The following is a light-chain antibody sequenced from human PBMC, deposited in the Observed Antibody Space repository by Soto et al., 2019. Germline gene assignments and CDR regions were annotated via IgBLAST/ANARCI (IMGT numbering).Light chain of an antibody. J-gene: IGKJ2*02. CDR3: QQYIYYSGT. CDR1: QSINSW. Sequence: DIQMTQSPSTLSASVGDRVTITCRASQSINSWLAWYQQKPGKAPKLLIYKASNLEGGVPSRFSDSASGTEFTLTISSLQPDDFATDSCQQYIYYSGTFGQGTKREIK. V-gene: IGKV1-5*03. CDR2: KAS.